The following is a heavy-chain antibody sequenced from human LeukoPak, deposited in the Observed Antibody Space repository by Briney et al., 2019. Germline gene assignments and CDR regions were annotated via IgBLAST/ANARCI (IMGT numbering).Heavy chain of an antibody. Sequence: GGSLRRSCAASGFTFSTYAMYWVRRAPGMGLEWVATVSSNGNNNAYYADSVKGRFIISRDNSKNTLFLQMNSLRADDTAVYYCARDTYAGSWSPLIYWGQGTLVTVSS. J-gene: IGHJ4*02. CDR3: ARDTYAGSWSPLIY. CDR1: GFTFSTYA. D-gene: IGHD6-13*01. V-gene: IGHV3-30-3*01. CDR2: VSSNGNNNA.